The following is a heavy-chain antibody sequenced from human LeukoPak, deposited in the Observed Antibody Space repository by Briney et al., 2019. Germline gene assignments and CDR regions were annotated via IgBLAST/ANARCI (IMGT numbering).Heavy chain of an antibody. CDR3: ARGRMGTNYNDH. D-gene: IGHD5-18*01. CDR2: IYYSGST. J-gene: IGHJ4*02. CDR1: GGSISSGGYS. Sequence: KPSETLSLTCTVSGGSISSGGYSWSWIRQHPGKGLEWIGYIYYSGSTYYNPSLKSRVTISVDTSKNQFSLKLSSVTAADTAVYYCARGRMGTNYNDHWGQGTLVTVSS. V-gene: IGHV4-31*03.